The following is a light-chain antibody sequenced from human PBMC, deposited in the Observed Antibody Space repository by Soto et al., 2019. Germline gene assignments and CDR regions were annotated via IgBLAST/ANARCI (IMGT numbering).Light chain of an antibody. Sequence: QSALTQPASVSGSPGQSITISCTGTSSDAGGYDYVSWYQQHPGKVPKLMIFEVFRRPSGISNRFSGSKSGNTASLTISGLQAEDEADYYCCSYTTTSTYVFGGGTKVTVL. CDR3: CSYTTTSTYV. CDR1: SSDAGGYDY. V-gene: IGLV2-14*01. CDR2: EVF. J-gene: IGLJ2*01.